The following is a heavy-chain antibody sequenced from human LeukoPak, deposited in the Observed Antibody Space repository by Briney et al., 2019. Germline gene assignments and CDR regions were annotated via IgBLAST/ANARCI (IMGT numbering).Heavy chain of an antibody. V-gene: IGHV1-18*01. Sequence: ASVKVSCKASGYTFTSYGISWGRQAPGQGLEWMGWISAYNGNTNYAQKLQGRVTMTTDTSTSTAYMELRSLRSDDTAVYYCARFWSDCSGGSCYSKDYSDYWGQGTLVTVSS. J-gene: IGHJ4*02. CDR1: GYTFTSYG. D-gene: IGHD2-15*01. CDR3: ARFWSDCSGGSCYSKDYSDY. CDR2: ISAYNGNT.